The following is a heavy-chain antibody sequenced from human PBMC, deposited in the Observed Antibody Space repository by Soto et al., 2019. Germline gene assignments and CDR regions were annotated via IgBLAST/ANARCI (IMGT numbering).Heavy chain of an antibody. CDR1: GFTFSSYA. CDR2: ISGSGGST. J-gene: IGHJ4*02. CDR3: ARRGSGSYYDY. Sequence: EVPLLEPGGGLVQPGGSLRLSCAASGFTFSSYAMRWVRQAPVKGLEWVSAISGSGGSTYYADSVKGRFTISRDNSKNTLYLQMNSLRAEDTAVYYCARRGSGSYYDYWGQGTLVPVSS. V-gene: IGHV3-23*01. D-gene: IGHD1-26*01.